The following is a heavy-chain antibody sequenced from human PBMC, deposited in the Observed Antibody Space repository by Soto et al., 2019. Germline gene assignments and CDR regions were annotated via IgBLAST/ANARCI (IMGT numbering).Heavy chain of an antibody. CDR3: ARDRYYYYYGMDV. Sequence: PGGSLRLSCAASGFTFSSYAVHWVRQAPGKGLEWVAVISYDGSNKYYADSVKGRFTISRDNSKNTLYLQMSSLRAEDTAVYYCARDRYYYYYGMDVWGQGTTVTV. CDR1: GFTFSSYA. J-gene: IGHJ6*02. V-gene: IGHV3-30-3*01. CDR2: ISYDGSNK.